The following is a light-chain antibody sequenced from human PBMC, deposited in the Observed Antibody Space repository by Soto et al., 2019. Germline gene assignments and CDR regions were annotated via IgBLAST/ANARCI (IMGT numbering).Light chain of an antibody. Sequence: QSVLTQPPSVSGAPGQRVTVSCTGSSSNIGAGYDVHWYQQLPGTAPKLLIYGNNNRPSGVPDRFSASKSGTSASLAITGLQAEDEADYYCYSYDSILSGGVFGGGTKVTVL. J-gene: IGLJ2*01. CDR2: GNN. CDR3: YSYDSILSGGV. CDR1: SSNIGAGYD. V-gene: IGLV1-40*01.